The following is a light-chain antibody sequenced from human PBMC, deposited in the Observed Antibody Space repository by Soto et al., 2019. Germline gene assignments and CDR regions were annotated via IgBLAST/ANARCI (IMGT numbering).Light chain of an antibody. J-gene: IGKJ1*01. Sequence: DIQMTQSPSTLSASVGDRVTITCRASQSISSWLAWYQQKPGKAPKLLIYDASGLESGVPSRFSGSGSGTEFTLTISSLQPDDFATYYCQQYNSYPVTFGQGTKVDI. CDR1: QSISSW. V-gene: IGKV1-5*01. CDR3: QQYNSYPVT. CDR2: DAS.